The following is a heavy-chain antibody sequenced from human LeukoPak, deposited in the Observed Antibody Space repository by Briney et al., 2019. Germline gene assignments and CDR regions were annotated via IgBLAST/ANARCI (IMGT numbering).Heavy chain of an antibody. D-gene: IGHD4-23*01. V-gene: IGHV3-7*01. J-gene: IGHJ4*02. CDR1: AFTFSSYW. CDR2: IKEDGSEI. Sequence: LPGGSLRLSCEASAFTFSSYWMSWVRQAPGKGLEWVANIKEDGSEINYVDSVKGRFTISRDNAKNSLFLQMNSLRVEDTAVYYCARDRGYSSSDYWGQGTLVTVSS. CDR3: ARDRGYSSSDY.